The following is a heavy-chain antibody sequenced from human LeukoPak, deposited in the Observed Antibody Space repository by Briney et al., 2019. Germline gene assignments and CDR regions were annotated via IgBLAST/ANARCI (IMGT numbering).Heavy chain of an antibody. CDR3: ASRAIAAPRKPFDY. J-gene: IGHJ4*02. Sequence: SETLSLTCTVSGGSITSSNYYWGWIRQPPGKGLEWIGSFYYSGSTNYNPSLKSRVTISVDTSKNQFSLKLSSVTAADTAVYYCASRAIAAPRKPFDYWGQGTLVTVSS. CDR1: GGSITSSNYY. D-gene: IGHD6-13*01. CDR2: FYYSGST. V-gene: IGHV4-39*01.